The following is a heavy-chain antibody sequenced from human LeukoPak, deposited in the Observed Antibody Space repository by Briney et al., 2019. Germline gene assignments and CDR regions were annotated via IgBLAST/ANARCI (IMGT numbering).Heavy chain of an antibody. J-gene: IGHJ4*02. Sequence: GGSLRLSCAASGFTVSSNYMSWVRQAPEKGLEWVSIIYSRGSTYYADSVKGRFTISRDDSKNTVYLQMNSLRAEDAAVYYCASGGLGARKFYSDPFDFWGQGTLVTVPS. CDR3: ASGGLGARKFYSDPFDF. V-gene: IGHV3-53*01. D-gene: IGHD3/OR15-3a*01. CDR1: GFTVSSNY. CDR2: IYSRGST.